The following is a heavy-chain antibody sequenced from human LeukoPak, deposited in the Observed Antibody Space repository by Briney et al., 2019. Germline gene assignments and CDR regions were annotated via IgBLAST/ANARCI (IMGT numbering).Heavy chain of an antibody. J-gene: IGHJ4*02. V-gene: IGHV3-48*01. D-gene: IGHD3-10*01. Sequence: GGSLRLSCAASGFTFSSYSMNWVRQAPGKGLEWVSYISSSSSTIYYADSVKGRFTISRDNSKNTLYLQMTSLRAEDTALYYCAKDLEPYYYGSGSLDYWGQGTLVTVSS. CDR2: ISSSSSTI. CDR3: AKDLEPYYYGSGSLDY. CDR1: GFTFSSYS.